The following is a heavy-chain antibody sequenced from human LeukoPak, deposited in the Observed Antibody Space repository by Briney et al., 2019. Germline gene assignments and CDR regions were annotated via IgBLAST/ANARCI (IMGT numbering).Heavy chain of an antibody. J-gene: IGHJ4*02. CDR3: ARTNYDFWSGYYSDY. Sequence: GESLKISCKGSGYSFTSYWIGWVRQMPGRGLEWMGIIYPGDSDTRYSPSFQGQVTISADKSISTAYLQWSSLKASDTAMYYCARTNYDFWSGYYSDYWGQGTLVTVSS. CDR2: IYPGDSDT. CDR1: GYSFTSYW. V-gene: IGHV5-51*01. D-gene: IGHD3-3*01.